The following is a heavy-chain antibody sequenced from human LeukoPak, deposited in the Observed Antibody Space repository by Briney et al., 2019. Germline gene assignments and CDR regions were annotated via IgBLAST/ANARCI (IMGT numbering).Heavy chain of an antibody. D-gene: IGHD3-22*01. CDR2: ITGSGGRT. CDR3: AKRDYSDSNTYAPLFDY. J-gene: IGHJ4*02. V-gene: IGHV3-23*01. CDR1: GFTFSSYA. Sequence: GGSLRLSCAASGFTFSSYAMAWVRQAPGKGLECVSGITGSGGRTYHADSVKGRFTISRDNSKNTLYLQMSSLRAEDTAVYYCAKRDYSDSNTYAPLFDYWGQGTLVTVSS.